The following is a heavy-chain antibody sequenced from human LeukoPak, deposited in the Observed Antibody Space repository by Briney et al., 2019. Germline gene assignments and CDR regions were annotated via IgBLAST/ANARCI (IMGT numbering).Heavy chain of an antibody. J-gene: IGHJ4*02. D-gene: IGHD2-2*01. Sequence: SETLSLTCTVSGGSISSSSYYWGWIRQPPGKGLEWIGSIYYSGSTYYNPSLKSRVTISVDTSKNQFSLKLSSVTAADTAVYYCARLLIVVVPAASSYFDYWGQGTLVTVSS. CDR2: IYYSGST. CDR1: GGSISSSSYY. CDR3: ARLLIVVVPAASSYFDY. V-gene: IGHV4-39*01.